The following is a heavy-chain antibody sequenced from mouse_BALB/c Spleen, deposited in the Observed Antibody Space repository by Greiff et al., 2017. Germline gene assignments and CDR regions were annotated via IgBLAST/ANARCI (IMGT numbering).Heavy chain of an antibody. Sequence: EVQGVESGGGLVKPGGSLKLSCAASGFTFSDYYMYWVRQTPEKRLEWVATISDGGSYTYYPDSVKGRFTISRDNAKNNLYLQMSSLKSEDTAMYYCARDRGSSYLDYWGQGTTLTVSS. CDR1: GFTFSDYY. D-gene: IGHD1-1*01. V-gene: IGHV5-4*02. CDR2: ISDGGSYT. J-gene: IGHJ2*01. CDR3: ARDRGSSYLDY.